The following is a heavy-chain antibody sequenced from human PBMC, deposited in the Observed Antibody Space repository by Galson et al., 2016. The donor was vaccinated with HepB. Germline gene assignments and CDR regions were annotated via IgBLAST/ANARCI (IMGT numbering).Heavy chain of an antibody. D-gene: IGHD3-16*01. J-gene: IGHJ3*02. V-gene: IGHV3-9*01. CDR1: GFTFDDYA. Sequence: SLRLSCAASGFTFDDYAMHWVRQAPGKGLEWVSGISWNSGSIGYADSVKGRFTISRDNAKNCLYLQMNTLRAEDTALYYCAKGFTILIPDAFDMWGQGTVVTVSS. CDR2: ISWNSGSI. CDR3: AKGFTILIPDAFDM.